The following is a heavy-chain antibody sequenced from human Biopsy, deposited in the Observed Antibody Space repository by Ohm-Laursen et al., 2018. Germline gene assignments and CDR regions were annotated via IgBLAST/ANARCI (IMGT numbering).Heavy chain of an antibody. V-gene: IGHV1-2*02. CDR3: ARDLLEWSLPS. CDR1: GDAFLGYY. J-gene: IGHJ4*02. Sequence: GASVKVSCKAFGDAFLGYYLHWVRQAPGQGLEWMGSIYPNSGDTDFAQKFQGRVSMTRDMSVSTAYLELSSLRSDDTAIYYCARDLLEWSLPSWGQGTLVTVSS. D-gene: IGHD3-3*01. CDR2: IYPNSGDT.